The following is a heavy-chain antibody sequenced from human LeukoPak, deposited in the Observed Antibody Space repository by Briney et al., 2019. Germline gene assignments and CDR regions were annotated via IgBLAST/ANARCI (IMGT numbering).Heavy chain of an antibody. Sequence: SVKVSCKASGGTFSSYAISWVRQAPGQGLEWMGGIIPIFGTVNYAQKFQGRVTITTDESTSTAYMELSSLRSEDTAVYYCARGRTTLDTVRDIYYYYMDVWGKGTTVTVSS. J-gene: IGHJ6*03. CDR2: IIPIFGTV. V-gene: IGHV1-69*05. CDR3: ARGRTTLDTVRDIYYYYMDV. CDR1: GGTFSSYA. D-gene: IGHD5-18*01.